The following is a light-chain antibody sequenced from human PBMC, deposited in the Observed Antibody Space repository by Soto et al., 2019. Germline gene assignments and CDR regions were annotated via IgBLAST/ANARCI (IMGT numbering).Light chain of an antibody. J-gene: IGKJ2*01. CDR1: QSVSSSY. CDR2: GAS. CDR3: LQYGISPRT. V-gene: IGKV3-20*01. Sequence: EIVLTQSPGTLSLSPGERATLSCRASQSVSSSYLAWVQQKPGQAPSLLIYGASSRATGIPDRFSGRGSGTDFTLTISRLEPEDFAVYYCLQYGISPRTFGQGTKLEIK.